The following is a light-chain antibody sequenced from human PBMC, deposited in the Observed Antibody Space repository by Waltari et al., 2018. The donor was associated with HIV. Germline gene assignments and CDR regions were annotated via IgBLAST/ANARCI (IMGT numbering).Light chain of an antibody. CDR3: QAWDSSTAV. J-gene: IGLJ2*01. Sequence: SYELTQPPSVSVSPGQTASITCSGAKLGDKYACWYQQKPGQSPVLVIYHDNKRTSGIPERFSGSNSGNTATLTISGTQAMDEADYYCQAWDSSTAVFGGGTKLTVL. CDR1: KLGDKY. CDR2: HDN. V-gene: IGLV3-1*01.